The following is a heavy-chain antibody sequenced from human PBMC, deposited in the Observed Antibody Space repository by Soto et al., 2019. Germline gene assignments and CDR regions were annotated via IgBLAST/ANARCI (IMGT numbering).Heavy chain of an antibody. CDR3: ASTQVVVNAFGI. J-gene: IGHJ3*02. Sequence: PSETLSLTCAVSGGSISSGGYSWSWIRQPPGKGLEWIGYIYHSGSTYYNPSLKSRVTISVDRSKNQFSLKLSSVTAADTAVYYCASTQVVVNAFGIWGQGTMVTVSS. CDR2: IYHSGST. V-gene: IGHV4-30-2*01. CDR1: GGSISSGGYS. D-gene: IGHD3-22*01.